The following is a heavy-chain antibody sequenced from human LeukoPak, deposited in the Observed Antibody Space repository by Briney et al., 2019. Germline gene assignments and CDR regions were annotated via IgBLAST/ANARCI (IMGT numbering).Heavy chain of an antibody. CDR3: AKSDCSSLYCYVLDF. J-gene: IGHJ4*02. Sequence: GGSLRLSCAASGFTVTSNYMSWVRQAPGKGLEWVSAMSGDVTATYYADSVKGRFTISRDTSKSTLFLQMSGLRAEDTATYYCAKSDCSSLYCYVLDFWGQGTLVTVSS. D-gene: IGHD3-16*02. CDR2: MSGDVTAT. CDR1: GFTVTSNY. V-gene: IGHV3-23*01.